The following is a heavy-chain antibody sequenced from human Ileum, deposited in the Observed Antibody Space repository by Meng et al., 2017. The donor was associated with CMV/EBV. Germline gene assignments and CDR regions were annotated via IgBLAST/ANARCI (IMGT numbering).Heavy chain of an antibody. V-gene: IGHV3-21*01. CDR1: GFIFSTYS. CDR2: ISSSSSYI. J-gene: IGHJ6*02. D-gene: IGHD3-10*02. Sequence: LSLTCAASGFIFSTYSINWVRQAPGKGLEWVSYISSSSSYIYYADSMRGRFTISRDNAKNSVYLQMNSLRAEDTAVYYCARDRNMFHGMDVWGQGTTVTVSS. CDR3: ARDRNMFHGMDV.